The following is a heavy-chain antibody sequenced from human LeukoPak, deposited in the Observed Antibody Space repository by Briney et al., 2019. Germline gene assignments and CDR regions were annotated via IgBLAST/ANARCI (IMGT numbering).Heavy chain of an antibody. V-gene: IGHV4-4*07. D-gene: IGHD7-27*01. Sequence: KPSETLSLTCVVSGSSFSSYSWTWVRQSAGKGLEWIGRIYSSGDTNYSPSLKSRVTMSVDTSKNQFSLKLTSVTAADTAIYYCARDRGGTNWSIWDYWGQGILVTVSS. CDR2: IYSSGDT. J-gene: IGHJ4*02. CDR3: ARDRGGTNWSIWDY. CDR1: GSSFSSYS.